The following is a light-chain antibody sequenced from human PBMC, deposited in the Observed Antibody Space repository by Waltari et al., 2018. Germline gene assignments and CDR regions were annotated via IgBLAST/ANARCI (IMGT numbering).Light chain of an antibody. V-gene: IGKV1-5*01. CDR1: QSINNW. J-gene: IGKJ4*01. CDR2: DAS. Sequence: DIQMTQSPSTLSASVGYRVTIPCRASQSINNWLAWYQQKPGKVPKVLIYDASSLQSGVPSRFSGSGSGTGFTLTISSLQPDDFGTYFCQQYHTYPLTFGGGTKVEIK. CDR3: QQYHTYPLT.